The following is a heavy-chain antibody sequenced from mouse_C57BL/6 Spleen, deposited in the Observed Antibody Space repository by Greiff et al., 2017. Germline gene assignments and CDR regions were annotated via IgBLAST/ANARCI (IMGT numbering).Heavy chain of an antibody. CDR2: IYPRDGST. J-gene: IGHJ3*01. V-gene: IGHV1-55*01. Sequence: VQLQQPGAELVKPGASVKMSCKASGYTFTSYWITWVKQRPGQGLEWIGDIYPRDGSTKYNEKFKGKATLTADKSSSSAYMQLTSLTSEDSAVYFCARQYYGSSYGGWFAYWGQGTLVTVSA. CDR1: GYTFTSYW. D-gene: IGHD1-1*01. CDR3: ARQYYGSSYGGWFAY.